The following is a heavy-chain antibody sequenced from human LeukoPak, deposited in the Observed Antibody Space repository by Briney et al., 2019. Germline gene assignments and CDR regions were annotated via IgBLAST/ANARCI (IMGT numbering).Heavy chain of an antibody. J-gene: IGHJ4*02. CDR1: GGAFSSYA. Sequence: SVKVPCKASGGAFSSYAISWVRQAPGQGLEWMGGIIPIFGTANYAQKFQGRVTITADESTSTAYMELSRLRSEDTAVYYCAREGRRDGYNLPFDYWGKGTLVTVSS. CDR3: AREGRRDGYNLPFDY. CDR2: IIPIFGTA. V-gene: IGHV1-69*13. D-gene: IGHD5-24*01.